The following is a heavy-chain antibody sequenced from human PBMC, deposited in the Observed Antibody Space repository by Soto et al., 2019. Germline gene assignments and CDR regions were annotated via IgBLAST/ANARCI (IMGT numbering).Heavy chain of an antibody. CDR3: ARGRRGNYYYYGMDV. Sequence: SETLSLTCAVYGGSFSGYYCSWIRQPPGKGLEWIGEINHSGSTNYNPSLKSRVTISVDTPKNQFSLKLSSVTAADTAVYYCARGRRGNYYYYGMDVWGQGTTVTVSS. D-gene: IGHD3-10*01. CDR2: INHSGST. CDR1: GGSFSGYY. V-gene: IGHV4-34*01. J-gene: IGHJ6*02.